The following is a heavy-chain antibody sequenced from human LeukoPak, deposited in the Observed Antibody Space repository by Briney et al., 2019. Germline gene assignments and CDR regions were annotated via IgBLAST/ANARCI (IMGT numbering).Heavy chain of an antibody. V-gene: IGHV3-23*01. Sequence: GGSLRLSCAASGFTFSSYAMSWVRQAPGKGLEWVSAISGSGGSTYYADSVKGRFTISRDNSKNTLYLQMNSLRAEDTAVYYCAKDSALYSSGPAAFDIWAKGQWSPSLQ. CDR1: GFTFSSYA. D-gene: IGHD6-19*01. CDR2: ISGSGGST. J-gene: IGHJ3*02. CDR3: AKDSALYSSGPAAFDI.